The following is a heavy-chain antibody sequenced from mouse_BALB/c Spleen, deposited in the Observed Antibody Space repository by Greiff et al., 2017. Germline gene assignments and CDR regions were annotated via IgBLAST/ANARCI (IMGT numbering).Heavy chain of an antibody. Sequence: VQLHHSGAELVQPGASVKLSCTASGFTIKDTYMHWVKQRPEQGLEWLGRIDPANGNTKYDPKFQGKATITADTSSNTAYLQLSSLTSEDTAVYDCASYYGSSYGFADWGQGTLVTVSA. V-gene: IGHV14-3*02. J-gene: IGHJ3*01. D-gene: IGHD1-1*01. CDR2: IDPANGNT. CDR1: GFTIKDTY. CDR3: ASYYGSSYGFAD.